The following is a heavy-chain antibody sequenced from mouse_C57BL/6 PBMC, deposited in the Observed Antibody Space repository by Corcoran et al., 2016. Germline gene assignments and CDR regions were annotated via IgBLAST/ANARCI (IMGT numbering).Heavy chain of an antibody. D-gene: IGHD2-4*01. CDR3: ARRRGTYYDYDLDY. J-gene: IGHJ2*01. Sequence: EVQLQQSGPELVKPGASVKISCKASGYTFTDYYMNWVKQSHGKSLEWIGDINPNNGGTSYNQKFKGKATLTVDKSSSTAYMELRSLTSEDSAVYYCARRRGTYYDYDLDYWGQGTTLTVSS. CDR2: INPNNGGT. V-gene: IGHV1-26*01. CDR1: GYTFTDYY.